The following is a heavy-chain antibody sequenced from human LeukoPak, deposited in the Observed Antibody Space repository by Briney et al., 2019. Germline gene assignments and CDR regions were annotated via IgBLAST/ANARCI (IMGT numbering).Heavy chain of an antibody. J-gene: IGHJ4*02. Sequence: GGSLRLSCAASGFTFSSYSMNWVRQAPGKGLEWVSSISSSSSYIYYADSVKGRFTISRDNAKNSLYLQMNSLRAEDTALYYCARVSDISVAAYFDSWGQGTLVTVSS. CDR2: ISSSSSYI. V-gene: IGHV3-21*04. CDR3: ARVSDISVAAYFDS. CDR1: GFTFSSYS. D-gene: IGHD6-19*01.